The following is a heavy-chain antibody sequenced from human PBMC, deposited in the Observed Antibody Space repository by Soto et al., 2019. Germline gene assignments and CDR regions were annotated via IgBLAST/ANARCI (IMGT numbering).Heavy chain of an antibody. J-gene: IGHJ4*02. D-gene: IGHD2-15*01. CDR2: ISAYNGNT. Sequence: ASVKVSCKASGYTFTSYRISCVLLAPGQGLEWMGWISAYNGNTNYAQKLQGRVTMTTDTSTSTAYMELRSLRSDDTAVYYCARDLDGSCVDYWGQGTLVTLYS. CDR3: ARDLDGSCVDY. CDR1: GYTFTSYR. V-gene: IGHV1-18*01.